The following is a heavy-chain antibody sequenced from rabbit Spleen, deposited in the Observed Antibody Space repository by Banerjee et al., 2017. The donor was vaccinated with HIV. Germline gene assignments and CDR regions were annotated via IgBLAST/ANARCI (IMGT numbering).Heavy chain of an antibody. CDR2: INTATAKA. CDR1: GFSFSDRDV. D-gene: IGHD6-1*01. J-gene: IGHJ4*01. CDR3: ARDLTGVIVWNFNL. V-gene: IGHV1S45*01. Sequence: QEQLEESGGGLVKPEGSLTLTCKASGFSFSDRDVMCWVRQAPGKGLEWIACINTATAKAVYASWSKGRCTISRASSTTMTLQMTSLTAADTATYFCARDLTGVIVWNFNLWGPGTLVTDS.